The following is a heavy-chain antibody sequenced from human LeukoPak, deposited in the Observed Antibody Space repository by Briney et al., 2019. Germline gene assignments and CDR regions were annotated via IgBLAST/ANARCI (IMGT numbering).Heavy chain of an antibody. D-gene: IGHD1-26*01. J-gene: IGHJ4*02. CDR3: ARDARRYSGSYYWVY. Sequence: GGSLRLSRAASGFTFSSYAMSWVRQAPGKGLEWVSAISGSGGSTYYADSVKGRFTISRDNAKNSLYLQMNSLRAEDTAVYYCARDARRYSGSYYWVYWGQGTLVTVSS. V-gene: IGHV3-23*01. CDR2: ISGSGGST. CDR1: GFTFSSYA.